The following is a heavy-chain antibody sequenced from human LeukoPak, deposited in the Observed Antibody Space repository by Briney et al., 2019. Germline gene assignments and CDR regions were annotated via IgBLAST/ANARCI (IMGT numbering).Heavy chain of an antibody. CDR3: ARGYMSDPRSTVTLDY. D-gene: IGHD4-17*01. CDR2: ISGSSGTI. Sequence: AGGSLRLSRAASGFTFRGYSMNWVRQAPGKGLEWISYISGSSGTIYYADSVKGRFTISRENGKNSLYLQMNSLRAEDTAVYYCARGYMSDPRSTVTLDYWGQGTLVTVSS. CDR1: GFTFRGYS. V-gene: IGHV3-48*04. J-gene: IGHJ4*02.